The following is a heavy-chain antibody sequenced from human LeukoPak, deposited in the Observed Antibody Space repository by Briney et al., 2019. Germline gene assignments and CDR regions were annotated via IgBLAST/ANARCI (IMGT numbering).Heavy chain of an antibody. D-gene: IGHD1-20*01. CDR3: ARGHLTGTYKIDY. Sequence: SETLSLTCTVSGGSISSDYWSWIRQPPGKGLEYIGYIYYSGSTNYNPPLKSRVTISVDTSKNQFSLKLSSVTAADTAVYYCARGHLTGTYKIDYWGQGTLVTVSS. CDR2: IYYSGST. CDR1: GGSISSDY. J-gene: IGHJ4*02. V-gene: IGHV4-59*01.